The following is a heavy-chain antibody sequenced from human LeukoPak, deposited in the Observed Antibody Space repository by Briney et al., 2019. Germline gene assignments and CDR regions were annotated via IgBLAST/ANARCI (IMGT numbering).Heavy chain of an antibody. D-gene: IGHD1-14*01. CDR3: ARTNRYAGGDRHFDY. Sequence: PSETLSLTCTVSGGSISSYYWSWIRQPPGKGLEWIGYIYNSGSTNFNPSLKSRVTISVDTSKNQFSLKMTSVTAADTAVHYCARTNRYAGGDRHFDYWGQGTLVTVSS. CDR2: IYNSGST. V-gene: IGHV4-59*01. J-gene: IGHJ4*02. CDR1: GGSISSYY.